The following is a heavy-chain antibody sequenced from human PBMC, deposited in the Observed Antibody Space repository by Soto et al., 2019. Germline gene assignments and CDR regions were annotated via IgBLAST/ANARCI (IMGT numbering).Heavy chain of an antibody. CDR2: ISAYNGNT. CDR1: GYTFTSYG. D-gene: IGHD3-3*01. J-gene: IGHJ5*02. Sequence: QVQLVQSGAEVKKPGASVKVSCKASGYTFTSYGISWVRQAPGQGLEWMGWISAYNGNTNYAQKLQGRVTMTTDTSTSTAYMELRSLRSDDTAVYYCARVNGGFTSDPYDFLSGWFDPWGQGTLVTVSS. V-gene: IGHV1-18*01. CDR3: ARVNGGFTSDPYDFLSGWFDP.